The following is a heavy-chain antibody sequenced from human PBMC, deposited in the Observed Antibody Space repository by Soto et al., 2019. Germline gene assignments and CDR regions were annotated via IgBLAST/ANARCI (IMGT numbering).Heavy chain of an antibody. Sequence: GGSLRLSCVASGFTCSSYWMSWVRQAPGKGLECVANIKHYGSEKYYVDSVKGRFTISRDKAKNSLYLQMNSLRAEDTAVYYCARTTYSDYWGQGTRVTVSS. J-gene: IGHJ4*01. CDR3: ARTTYSDY. V-gene: IGHV3-7*01. CDR2: IKHYGSEK. CDR1: GFTCSSYW.